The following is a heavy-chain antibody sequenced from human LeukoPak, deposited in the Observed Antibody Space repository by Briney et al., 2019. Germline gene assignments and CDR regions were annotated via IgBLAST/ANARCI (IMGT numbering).Heavy chain of an antibody. CDR2: FYISGST. CDR3: AKYPGRTASHMDV. D-gene: IGHD5-18*01. CDR1: GDSVSSYY. Sequence: PSETLSLTCTVSGDSVSSYYWSWIRQPAGKGLEWIGRFYISGSTNYNPSLKSRVTMSIDTSENQVFLRLSSVTAADTAVYYCAKYPGRTASHMDVWGKGTTVTVSS. V-gene: IGHV4-4*07. J-gene: IGHJ6*03.